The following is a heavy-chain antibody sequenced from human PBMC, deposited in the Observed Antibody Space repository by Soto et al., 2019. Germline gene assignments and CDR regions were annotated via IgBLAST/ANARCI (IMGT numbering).Heavy chain of an antibody. D-gene: IGHD4-17*01. Sequence: QITLKESGPALVKPTQTLTLTCTFSGFSLTRGVGVAWIRQPPGKALEWLALIYWDDDKRYSSSLKSRLTITKDTSKNQVVLIIINMDPVDTATYYCAHKPLTTTGAFDPWGQGTLVTVSS. CDR1: GFSLTRGVG. CDR2: IYWDDDK. V-gene: IGHV2-5*02. CDR3: AHKPLTTTGAFDP. J-gene: IGHJ5*02.